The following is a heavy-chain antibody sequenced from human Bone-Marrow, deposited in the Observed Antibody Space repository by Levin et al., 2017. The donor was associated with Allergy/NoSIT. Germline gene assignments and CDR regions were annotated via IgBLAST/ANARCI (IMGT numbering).Heavy chain of an antibody. Sequence: SGGSLRLSCAATGFTFSSYALHWVRQAPGKGLDWVAVISDDGSTKYYADSVKGRFTISRDNSKNTLYLQINSLGADDTAVYYCARDTHWGQGTLVTVSS. J-gene: IGHJ4*02. CDR1: GFTFSSYA. CDR2: ISDDGSTK. V-gene: IGHV3-30-3*01. CDR3: ARDTH.